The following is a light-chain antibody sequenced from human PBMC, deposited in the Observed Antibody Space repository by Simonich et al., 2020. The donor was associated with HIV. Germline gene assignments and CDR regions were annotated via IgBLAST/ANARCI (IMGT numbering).Light chain of an antibody. CDR3: QQFNSYPYT. CDR2: DAS. J-gene: IGKJ2*01. CDR1: PDISSA. V-gene: IGKV1-13*02. Sequence: AIQLTQSPSSLSASVGDRFTITCRARPDISSALAWYQQKPGKAPKLLIYDASSLESGVPSRFSGSGAGTDFTLTISSLQPEDFATYYCQQFNSYPYTFGQGTKLEIK.